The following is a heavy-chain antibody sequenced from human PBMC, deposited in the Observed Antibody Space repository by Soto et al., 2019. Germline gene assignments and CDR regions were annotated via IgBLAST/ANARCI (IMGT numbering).Heavy chain of an antibody. CDR1: GYSISSSNW. CDR3: ARREIQGPIDYWGYCGTDCYPLDV. Sequence: SETLSPTCAVSGYSISSSNWWGWIRQPPGKGLEWIGYIYYSGTTYYNPSLKSRVTMSVDTSKNQFSLKLTSVTAVDTAVYYCARREIQGPIDYWGYCGTDCYPLDVWGQGTTVTVSS. J-gene: IGHJ6*02. D-gene: IGHD2-21*02. V-gene: IGHV4-28*01. CDR2: IYYSGTT.